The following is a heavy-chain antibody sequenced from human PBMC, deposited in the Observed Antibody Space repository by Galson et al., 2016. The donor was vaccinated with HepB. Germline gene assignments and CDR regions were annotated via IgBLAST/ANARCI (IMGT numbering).Heavy chain of an antibody. D-gene: IGHD2-8*02. J-gene: IGHJ3*02. CDR3: ARDIILASYPRAFDT. CDR2: IYNSGST. CDR1: GDSIGRYY. V-gene: IGHV4-59*01. Sequence: SETLSLTCSVSGDSIGRYYWSWIRQPPGKGLEWIGYIYNSGSTTYNPSLKSRASISVDTSKNQFSLRLTSVTAADTAMYYCARDIILASYPRAFDTWGHGTKVTVSS.